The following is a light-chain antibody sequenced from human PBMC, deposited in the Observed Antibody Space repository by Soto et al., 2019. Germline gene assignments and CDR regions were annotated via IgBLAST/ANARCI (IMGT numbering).Light chain of an antibody. Sequence: EIVTTQSPATQSVSPGERATLSCRAGQGVSSNLAEYQQRPAQSPRLLIYGASIRATGIPARFSGRGSGTGFTLTISRLQSADFALYYFLQYNNWPRTFAQGTKFDIK. CDR3: LQYNNWPRT. J-gene: IGKJ1*01. CDR2: GAS. V-gene: IGKV3-15*01. CDR1: QGVSSN.